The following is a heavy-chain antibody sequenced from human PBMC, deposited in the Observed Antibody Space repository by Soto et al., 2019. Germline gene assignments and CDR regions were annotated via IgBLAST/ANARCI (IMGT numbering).Heavy chain of an antibody. D-gene: IGHD3-3*01. J-gene: IGHJ5*02. CDR1: GGSISSSSYY. Sequence: QLQLQESGPGLVKPSETLSLTCTVSGGSISSSSYYWGWIRQPPGKGLEWIGSIYYSGSTYYNPSLKSRVTISVDTSKNQFSLKLSSVTAADTAVYYCARLDNYDFWSGYNPSGWFDPWGQGTLVTVSS. CDR2: IYYSGST. V-gene: IGHV4-39*01. CDR3: ARLDNYDFWSGYNPSGWFDP.